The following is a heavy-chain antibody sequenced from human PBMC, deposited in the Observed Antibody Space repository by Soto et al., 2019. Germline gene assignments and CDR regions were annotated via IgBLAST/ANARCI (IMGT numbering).Heavy chain of an antibody. CDR1: GGSISSSSYY. J-gene: IGHJ6*02. CDR2: IYYSGST. Sequence: PSETLSLTCTVSGGSISSSSYYWGWIRQPPGQGLEWVGSIYYSGSTYYNPSLKSRVTISVDTSNNQFSLKLSSVTAADTALYYCGRLEVYYGSGSPLHVWGQGTRVTVSS. CDR3: GRLEVYYGSGSPLHV. D-gene: IGHD3-10*01. V-gene: IGHV4-39*01.